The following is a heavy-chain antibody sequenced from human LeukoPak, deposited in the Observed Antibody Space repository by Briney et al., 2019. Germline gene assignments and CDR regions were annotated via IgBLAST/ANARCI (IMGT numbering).Heavy chain of an antibody. Sequence: SETLSLTCTVSGGSISSSGYYWGWLRQPPGKGLEWIGSTYYSGNTYYNPSLKSRATISGDTSKNQFSLKLYSVTAADTAVYYCARDLDWNDPRFDYWGQGTLVTVSS. D-gene: IGHD1-1*01. CDR1: GGSISSSGYY. CDR3: ARDLDWNDPRFDY. V-gene: IGHV4-39*02. J-gene: IGHJ4*02. CDR2: TYYSGNT.